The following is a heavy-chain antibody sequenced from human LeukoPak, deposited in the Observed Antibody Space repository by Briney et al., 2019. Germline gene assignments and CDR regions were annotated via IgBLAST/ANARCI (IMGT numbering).Heavy chain of an antibody. CDR1: GFTFSSYV. CDR2: ISYDGSNK. D-gene: IGHD6-13*01. V-gene: IGHV3-30*04. Sequence: GGSLRLSCAASGFTFSSYVMHWVRQSPGKGLEWVAVISYDGSNKYYADSVKGRFTISRDNSKNTLYLQINSLRAEDTAVYYCARTNFAYSSSPEFDYWGQGTLVTVSS. CDR3: ARTNFAYSSSPEFDY. J-gene: IGHJ4*02.